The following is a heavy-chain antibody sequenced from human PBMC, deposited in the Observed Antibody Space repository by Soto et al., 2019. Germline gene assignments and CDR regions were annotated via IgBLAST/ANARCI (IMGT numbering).Heavy chain of an antibody. CDR2: ISWNSGSI. CDR3: AKDERQLGRGSSFDY. CDR1: GFTFDDYA. Sequence: GGSLRLSCAASGFTFDDYAMHWVRQAPGKGLEWVSGISWNSGSIGYADSVKGRFTISRDNAKNSLYLQMNSLRAEDTALYYCAKDERQLGRGSSFDYWGQGTLVTVSS. V-gene: IGHV3-9*01. D-gene: IGHD6-13*01. J-gene: IGHJ4*02.